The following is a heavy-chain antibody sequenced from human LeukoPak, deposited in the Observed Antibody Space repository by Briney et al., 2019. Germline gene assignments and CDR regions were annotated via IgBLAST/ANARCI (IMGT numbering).Heavy chain of an antibody. CDR3: ARDQESNWFDP. V-gene: IGHV1-2*02. CDR2: INPKTGGT. D-gene: IGHD5-24*01. J-gene: IGHJ5*02. CDR1: GYSFIDYY. Sequence: ASVKVSCMASGYSFIDYYIHWVRQAPGQGLEWMGWINPKTGGTSYAQNFRGSVTMTMDTSITTAHMELTGVTADDTAVYYCARDQESNWFDPWGHGTLVTVSS.